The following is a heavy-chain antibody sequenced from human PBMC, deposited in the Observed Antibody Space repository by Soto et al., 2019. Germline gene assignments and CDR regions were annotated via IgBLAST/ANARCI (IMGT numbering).Heavy chain of an antibody. CDR3: ARLNNPGLFDP. Sequence: PSETLSLPCTVSSGCIISSNYYLAWIRQPPEKGLEWIATIYYSGSTYYSPSLKSRVTISVDTSKNQFSLRLASVTAADTAVYCYARLNNPGLFDPWGQGSQVTVSS. CDR1: SGCIISSNYY. D-gene: IGHD1-1*01. CDR2: IYYSGST. V-gene: IGHV4-39*01. J-gene: IGHJ5*02.